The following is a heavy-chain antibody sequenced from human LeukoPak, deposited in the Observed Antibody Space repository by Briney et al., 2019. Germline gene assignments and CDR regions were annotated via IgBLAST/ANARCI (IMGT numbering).Heavy chain of an antibody. Sequence: SETLSLTCTVSGYSISSGYYWGWIRQPPGKGLEWIGSIYHSGSTYYNPSLKSRVTISVDTSKNQFSLKLSSVTAADTAVYYWAREGGWGFTFDYWGQGTLVTVSS. CDR1: GYSISSGYY. D-gene: IGHD3-16*01. J-gene: IGHJ4*02. V-gene: IGHV4-38-2*02. CDR3: AREGGWGFTFDY. CDR2: IYHSGST.